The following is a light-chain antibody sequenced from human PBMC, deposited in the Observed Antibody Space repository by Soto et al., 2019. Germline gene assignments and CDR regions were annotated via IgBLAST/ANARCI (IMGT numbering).Light chain of an antibody. V-gene: IGLV2-14*01. Sequence: QSVLTQPASVSGFPGQWITISCPGTTGDVGGYNYFSWYQQHPGKPANLLIYEVSNRPSGVSNRFSGSKSGNTASLTISGLQAEDEADYYCSSYTSSSTPNVFGTGANVTVL. CDR3: SSYTSSSTPNV. J-gene: IGLJ1*01. CDR1: TGDVGGYNY. CDR2: EVS.